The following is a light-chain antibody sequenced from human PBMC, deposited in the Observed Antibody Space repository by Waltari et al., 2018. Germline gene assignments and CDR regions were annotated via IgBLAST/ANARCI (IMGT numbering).Light chain of an antibody. CDR1: HSISKY. J-gene: IGKJ1*01. CDR2: HAS. V-gene: IGKV3-20*01. CDR3: QHYVRLPAT. Sequence: EIMLTQSPGTLSLSPGERPTLSCRASHSISKYLAWYQQKPGQAPRLLIYHASSRATGIPDRFSGSGSETDFSLTISRLEPEDFAVYYCQHYVRLPATFGQGTNVEIK.